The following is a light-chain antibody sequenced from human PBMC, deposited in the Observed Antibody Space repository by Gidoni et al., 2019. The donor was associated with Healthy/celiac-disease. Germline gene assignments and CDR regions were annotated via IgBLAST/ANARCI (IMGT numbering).Light chain of an antibody. Sequence: QSVLTPPPSVSGAPGQRVTISCTGSSSNIGAGYDVHWYQPLPGTAPKLLIYGNSNRPSGVPDRFSGSKSGTSASLAITGLQAEDEADYYCQSYDSSLSVYVFGTGTKVTVL. CDR1: SSNIGAGYD. J-gene: IGLJ1*01. V-gene: IGLV1-40*01. CDR3: QSYDSSLSVYV. CDR2: GNS.